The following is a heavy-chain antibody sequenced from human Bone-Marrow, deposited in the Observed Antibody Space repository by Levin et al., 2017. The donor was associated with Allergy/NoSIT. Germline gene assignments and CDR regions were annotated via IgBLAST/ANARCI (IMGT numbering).Heavy chain of an antibody. Sequence: PGESLKISCLASGFTFRDYYMSWIRQAPGKGLDWVSYTSSSGNFADYADSVKGRFTISRDNAVNSLYLQMNSLRVEDTAIYYCARIRGGTNYYSVDPWGQGTLVTVSS. CDR2: TSSSGNFA. D-gene: IGHD4/OR15-4a*01. CDR3: ARIRGGTNYYSVDP. V-gene: IGHV3-11*03. J-gene: IGHJ5*02. CDR1: GFTFRDYY.